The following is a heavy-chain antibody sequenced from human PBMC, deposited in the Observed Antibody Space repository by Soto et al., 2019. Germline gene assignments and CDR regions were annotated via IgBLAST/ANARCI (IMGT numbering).Heavy chain of an antibody. V-gene: IGHV3-33*01. Sequence: GWSLRLSCASSVFIFSSHGMHWVRQAPGKGLEWVAVIWYDGSSKFYADSVKGRFTISRDNSKNTLYLQMNSLRAEDTAVYYCAREPCSDYVMCAWGQ. CDR3: AREPCSDYVMCA. D-gene: IGHD3-16*01. J-gene: IGHJ5*01. CDR2: IWYDGSSK. CDR1: VFIFSSHG.